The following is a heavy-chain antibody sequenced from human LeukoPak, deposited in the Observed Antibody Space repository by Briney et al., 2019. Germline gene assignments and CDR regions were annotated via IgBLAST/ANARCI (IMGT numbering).Heavy chain of an antibody. CDR2: ISSSSSYL. V-gene: IGHV3-21*01. CDR3: ARPRGYNYGYGDY. J-gene: IGHJ4*02. Sequence: GGSLRLSCAASGFTFSSYRMNWVRQAPGKGLEWVSSISSSSSYLYYADSVKGRFTISRDNAKNSLYLQMNSLRAEDTAVYCCARPRGYNYGYGDYWGQGTLVTVSS. CDR1: GFTFSSYR. D-gene: IGHD5-18*01.